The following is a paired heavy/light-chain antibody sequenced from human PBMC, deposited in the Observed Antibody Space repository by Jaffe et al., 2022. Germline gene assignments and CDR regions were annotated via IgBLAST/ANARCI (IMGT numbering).Heavy chain of an antibody. V-gene: IGHV4-38-2*01. J-gene: IGHJ3*01. CDR3: ARGWWDRRSSVFDV. CDR2: ISDGAT. Sequence: QVQLQESGPGLVKPSETLSLTCAVSGHSIRASYWWTWIRQPPGKGLEWIGRISDGATDYNPSLKSRVTMSVDTSKNQFSLELTSATAADTALYYCARGWWDRRSSVFDVWGQGTVVTVSS. CDR1: GHSIRASYW. D-gene: IGHD2-15*01.
Light chain of an antibody. CDR3: ATWDDSLTGHVI. V-gene: IGLV1-47*01. CDR1: SSNIGSDY. CDR2: RNN. J-gene: IGLJ2*01. Sequence: QSVLTQPPSASGTPGQRVTISCSGSSSNIGSDYVDWYQQVSGTAPRLLIYRNNLRPSGVPDRFSGSKSGTSASLAISGLRSEDEGDYYCATWDDSLTGHVIFGGGTKLTVL.